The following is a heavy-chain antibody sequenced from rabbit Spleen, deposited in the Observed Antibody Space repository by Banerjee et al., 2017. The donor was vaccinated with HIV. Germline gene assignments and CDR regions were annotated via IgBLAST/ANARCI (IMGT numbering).Heavy chain of an antibody. Sequence: QSLEESGGDLVKPGASLTLTCRASGVSFSFNSYMCWVRQAPGKGLEWIACIATGSSGFTYFASWAKGRFTISKTSSTTVTLQMTSLTAADTATYFCARDLVAVIGWNFNLWGPGTLVTVS. CDR3: ARDLVAVIGWNFNL. CDR2: IATGSSGFT. CDR1: GVSFSFNSY. J-gene: IGHJ4*01. D-gene: IGHD1-1*01. V-gene: IGHV1S40*01.